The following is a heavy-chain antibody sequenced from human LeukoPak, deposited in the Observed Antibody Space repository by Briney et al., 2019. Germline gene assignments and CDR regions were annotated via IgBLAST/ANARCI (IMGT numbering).Heavy chain of an antibody. CDR3: ARRNSSSWVPGAFDI. CDR1: GGSISSGSYY. CDR2: IYTSGST. Sequence: SQTLSLTCTVSGGSISSGSYYWSWIRQPAGKGLEWIGRIYTSGSTNHNPSLKSRVTISVDTSKNQFSLKLSSVTAADTAVYYCARRNSSSWVPGAFDIWGQGTMVTVSS. J-gene: IGHJ3*02. V-gene: IGHV4-61*02. D-gene: IGHD6-13*01.